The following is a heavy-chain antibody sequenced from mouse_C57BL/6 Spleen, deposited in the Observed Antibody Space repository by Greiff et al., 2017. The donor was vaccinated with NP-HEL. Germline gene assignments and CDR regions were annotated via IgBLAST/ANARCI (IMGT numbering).Heavy chain of an antibody. CDR3: ASDIHYYGSSYKNY. CDR2: IHPNSGST. V-gene: IGHV1-64*01. Sequence: VQLQQSGAELVKPGASVKLSCKASGYTFTSYWMHWVKQRPGQGLEWIGMIHPNSGSTNYNEKFKSKATLTVDKSSSTAYMQLSSLTSEDSAVYYCASDIHYYGSSYKNYWGQGTTLTVAS. D-gene: IGHD1-1*01. CDR1: GYTFTSYW. J-gene: IGHJ2*01.